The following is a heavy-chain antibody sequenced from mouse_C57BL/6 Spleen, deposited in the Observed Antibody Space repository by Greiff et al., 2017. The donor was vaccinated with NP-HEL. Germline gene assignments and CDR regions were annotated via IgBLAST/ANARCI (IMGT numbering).Heavy chain of an antibody. Sequence: EVQLQESGPGLVKPSQSLSLTCSVTGYSITSGYYWNWIRQFPGNKLEWMGYISYDGSNNYNPSLKNRISITRDTSKNQFFLKLNSVTTEDTATYYCARERDDYDSWFAYWGQGTLVTVSA. J-gene: IGHJ3*01. D-gene: IGHD2-4*01. CDR1: GYSITSGYY. V-gene: IGHV3-6*01. CDR3: ARERDDYDSWFAY. CDR2: ISYDGSN.